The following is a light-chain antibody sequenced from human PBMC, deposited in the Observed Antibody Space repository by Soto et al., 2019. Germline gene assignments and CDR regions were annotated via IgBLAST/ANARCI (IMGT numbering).Light chain of an antibody. J-gene: IGKJ3*01. CDR1: QSISSW. CDR3: QQSNSYPVT. Sequence: DIQMPQSPSPLSASVGDRVPITCRARQSISSWLAWYQQKPGKAPKLLIYDASSLESGVPSRFSGSGAGTEFTLANSSLQPDDFATYYCQQSNSYPVTVGPGTKVDIK. V-gene: IGKV1-5*01. CDR2: DAS.